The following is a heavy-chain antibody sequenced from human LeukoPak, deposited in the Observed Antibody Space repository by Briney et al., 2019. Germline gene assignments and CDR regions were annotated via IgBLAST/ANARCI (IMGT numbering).Heavy chain of an antibody. D-gene: IGHD3-22*01. Sequence: GSLRLSCTASGFTFSSYWMHWVRQAPGKGLVWVSRINTDGSSTTYADSVKGRFTISRDNAKNTLYLQMNSLRAEDTAVYYCAKRNRRDSSGYPAPFDYWGQGTLVTVSS. J-gene: IGHJ4*02. CDR1: GFTFSSYW. CDR2: INTDGSST. V-gene: IGHV3-74*01. CDR3: AKRNRRDSSGYPAPFDY.